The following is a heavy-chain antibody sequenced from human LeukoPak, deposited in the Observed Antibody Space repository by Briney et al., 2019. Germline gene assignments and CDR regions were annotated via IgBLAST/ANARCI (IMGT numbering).Heavy chain of an antibody. CDR2: IYYSGST. V-gene: IGHV4-39*07. J-gene: IGHJ4*02. CDR1: GGSISSSSYY. CDR3: ATHLMVRGVYFDY. Sequence: PPETLSLTCTVSGGSISSSSYYWGWIRQPPGKGLEWIGSIYYSGSTYYNPSLKSRVTISVDTSKNQFSLKLSSVTAADTAVYYCATHLMVRGVYFDYWGQGTLVTVSS. D-gene: IGHD3-10*01.